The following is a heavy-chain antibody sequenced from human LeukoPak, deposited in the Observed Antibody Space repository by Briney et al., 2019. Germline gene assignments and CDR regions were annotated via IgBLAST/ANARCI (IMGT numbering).Heavy chain of an antibody. D-gene: IGHD1-26*01. Sequence: KASETLSLTCTVSGDSISRGSYYWDWIRQPPGKGLDWIGSIYSSGSTYYSPSLKSRVTISVETSSNQFSLKLSSVTAADMAVYYCARRGPGATGSDYWGQGTLVTVSS. CDR3: ARRGPGATGSDY. CDR2: IYSSGST. CDR1: GDSISRGSYY. J-gene: IGHJ4*02. V-gene: IGHV4-39*01.